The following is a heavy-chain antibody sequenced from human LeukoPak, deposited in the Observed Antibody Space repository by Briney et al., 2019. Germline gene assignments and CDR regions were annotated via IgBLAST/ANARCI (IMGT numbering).Heavy chain of an antibody. CDR3: ARAPLRHRCYYYYYMDV. V-gene: IGHV4-34*01. CDR1: GRSFSGYY. CDR2: INHSGST. J-gene: IGHJ6*03. Sequence: PAETLSLTCAVYGRSFSGYYWSRIRQPPGKGLEWIGEINHSGSTNYNPSLKSRVTISVDTSKNQFSPKLSSVTAADTAVYYCARAPLRHRCYYYYYMDVWGKGTTVTVSS.